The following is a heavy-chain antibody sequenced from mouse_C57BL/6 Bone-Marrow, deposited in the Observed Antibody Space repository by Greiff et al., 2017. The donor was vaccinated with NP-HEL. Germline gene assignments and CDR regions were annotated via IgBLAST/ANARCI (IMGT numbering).Heavy chain of an antibody. CDR2: IDPSDSYT. Sequence: QVHVQQPGAELVRPGTSVKLSCKASGYTFTSYWMHWVKQRPGQGLEWIGVIDPSDSYTNYNQKFKGKATLTVDTSSSTAYMQLSSLTSEDSAVYYCARRVYYYGSHLDYWGQGTTLTVSS. CDR3: ARRVYYYGSHLDY. V-gene: IGHV1-59*01. D-gene: IGHD1-1*01. J-gene: IGHJ2*01. CDR1: GYTFTSYW.